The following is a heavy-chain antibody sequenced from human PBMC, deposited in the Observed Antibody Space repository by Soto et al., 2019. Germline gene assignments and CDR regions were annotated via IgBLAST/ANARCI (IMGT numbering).Heavy chain of an antibody. D-gene: IGHD3-3*01. CDR3: ARQERSGITIFGVVISNWFDP. Sequence: SETLSLTCTVSGGSISSSSYYWGWIRQPPGKGLEWIGSIYYSGSTYYNPSLKSRVTISVDTSKNQFSLKLSSVTAADTGVYYCARQERSGITIFGVVISNWFDPWGQGTLVTVSS. CDR2: IYYSGST. CDR1: GGSISSSSYY. J-gene: IGHJ5*02. V-gene: IGHV4-39*01.